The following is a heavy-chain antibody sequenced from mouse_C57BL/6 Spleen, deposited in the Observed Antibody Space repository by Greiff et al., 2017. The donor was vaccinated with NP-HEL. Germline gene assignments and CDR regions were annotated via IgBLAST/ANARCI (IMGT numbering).Heavy chain of an antibody. CDR2: INPSSGYT. CDR3: ASYDYDADYYAMDY. Sequence: QVQLQQSGAELAKPGASVKLSCKASGYTFTSYWMHWVKQRPGQGLEWIGYINPSSGYTKYNQKFKDKATFTADKSSSTAYMQLSSLTYEDSAVYYCASYDYDADYYAMDYWGQGTSVTVSS. J-gene: IGHJ4*01. CDR1: GYTFTSYW. V-gene: IGHV1-7*01. D-gene: IGHD2-4*01.